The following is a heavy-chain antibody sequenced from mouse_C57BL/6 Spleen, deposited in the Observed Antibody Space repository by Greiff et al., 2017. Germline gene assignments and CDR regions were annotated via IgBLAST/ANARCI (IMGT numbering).Heavy chain of an antibody. CDR3: ARGSNYYAMDY. CDR1: GYTFTDYY. V-gene: IGHV1-19*01. CDR2: INPYNGGT. Sequence: EVQLQQSGPVLVKPGASVKMSCKASGYTFTDYYMNWVKQSHGKSLEWIGVINPYNGGTSYNQKLKGKATLTVDKSSSTDYMELNSLTSEDSAGYYCARGSNYYAMDYWGQGTSVTVSS. J-gene: IGHJ4*01. D-gene: IGHD2-5*01.